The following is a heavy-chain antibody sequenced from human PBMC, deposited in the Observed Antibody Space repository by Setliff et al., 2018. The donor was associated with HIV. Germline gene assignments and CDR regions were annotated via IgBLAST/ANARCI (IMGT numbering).Heavy chain of an antibody. J-gene: IGHJ4*02. V-gene: IGHV3-23*01. Sequence: PGESLKISCAASGFSFSNYGMSWVRQAPGKGLEWVSVISGSGANTYYADSVKGRFTISGDNSKNTLYLQMNSLRVEDTAVYYCAKDPCSGGSCYSGQFDYWGQGTLVTVSS. D-gene: IGHD2-15*01. CDR3: AKDPCSGGSCYSGQFDY. CDR2: ISGSGANT. CDR1: GFSFSNYG.